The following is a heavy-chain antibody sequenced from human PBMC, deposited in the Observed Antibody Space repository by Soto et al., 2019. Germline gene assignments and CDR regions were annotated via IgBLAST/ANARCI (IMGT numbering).Heavy chain of an antibody. CDR1: GGSFSGDY. D-gene: IGHD3-10*01. CDR3: ARHGVLWFGELRSYMDV. CDR2: INHSGST. V-gene: IGHV4-34*01. Sequence: PSETLSLTCAVYGGSFSGDYWSWIRQPPGKGLEWIGEINHSGSTNYNPSLKSRVTISVDTSKNQFSLKLNSVTAADTAVYHCARHGVLWFGELRSYMDVWGKGTTVTVSS. J-gene: IGHJ6*03.